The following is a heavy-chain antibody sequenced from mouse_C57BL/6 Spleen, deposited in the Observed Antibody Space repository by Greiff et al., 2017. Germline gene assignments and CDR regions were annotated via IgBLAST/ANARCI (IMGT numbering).Heavy chain of an antibody. CDR1: GFNIKDDY. CDR2: IDPENGDT. J-gene: IGHJ3*01. Sequence: VQLQQSGAELVRPGASVKLSCTASGFNIKDDYMHWVKQRPEQGLEWIGWIDPENGDTEYASKFQGKATITADTSSNPAYLQLSSLTSEDTAVYYCTTDGNYNADWGQGTLVTVSA. CDR3: TTDGNYNAD. D-gene: IGHD2-1*01. V-gene: IGHV14-4*01.